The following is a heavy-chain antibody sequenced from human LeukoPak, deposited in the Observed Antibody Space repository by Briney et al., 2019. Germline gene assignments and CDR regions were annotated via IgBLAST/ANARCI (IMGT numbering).Heavy chain of an antibody. D-gene: IGHD3-10*01. CDR3: ARDASAMVRGIDI. Sequence: WASVKVSCKASGCTFTGYYMHWVRQAPGQGLEWMGWINPNSGGTNYAQKFQGRVTMTRDTSISTAYMELSRLRSDDTAVYYCARDASAMVRGIDIWGQGTMVTVSS. CDR2: INPNSGGT. CDR1: GCTFTGYY. J-gene: IGHJ3*02. V-gene: IGHV1-2*02.